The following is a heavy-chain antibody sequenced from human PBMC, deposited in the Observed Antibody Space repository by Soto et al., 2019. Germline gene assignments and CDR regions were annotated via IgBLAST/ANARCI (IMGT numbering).Heavy chain of an antibody. CDR1: GFTFSSYA. V-gene: IGHV3-23*01. D-gene: IGHD5-18*01. J-gene: IGHJ4*02. CDR3: AKKKYSYGCYFDY. CDR2: ISGSGGST. Sequence: GGSLRLSCAASGFTFSSYAMIWVRQAPGKGLEWVSAISGSGGSTYYADSVKGRFTISRDNSKNTLYLQMNSLRAEDTAVYYCAKKKYSYGCYFDYWGQGTLVTVSS.